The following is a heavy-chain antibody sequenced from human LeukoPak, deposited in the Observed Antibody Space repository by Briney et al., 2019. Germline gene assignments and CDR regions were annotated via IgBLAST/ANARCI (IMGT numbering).Heavy chain of an antibody. CDR3: ARGGSYLSAFDI. V-gene: IGHV3-53*01. D-gene: IGHD1-26*01. J-gene: IGHJ3*02. Sequence: GGSLRLSCAASGFTVSSNYMSWVRQAPGKGLEWVSIIYSGGSTFYADYVVGRWSISCDDSKNTLYLQMNSMRTEDTTVYYCARGGSYLSAFDIWGRGTMVTVSS. CDR1: GFTVSSNY. CDR2: IYSGGST.